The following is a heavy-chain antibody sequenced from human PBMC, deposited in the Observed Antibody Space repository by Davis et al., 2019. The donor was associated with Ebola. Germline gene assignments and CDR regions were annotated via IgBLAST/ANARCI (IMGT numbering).Heavy chain of an antibody. CDR3: ARAAGETYYYYYGMDV. CDR1: GYTFTSYG. V-gene: IGHV1-18*01. Sequence: ASVKVSCKASGYTFTSYGISWVRQAPGQGLEWMGWISAYNGNTNYAQKLQGRVTMTTDTSTSTAYMELRSLRSDDTAVYYCARAAGETYYYYYGMDVWGQGTTVTVSS. J-gene: IGHJ6*02. D-gene: IGHD6-25*01. CDR2: ISAYNGNT.